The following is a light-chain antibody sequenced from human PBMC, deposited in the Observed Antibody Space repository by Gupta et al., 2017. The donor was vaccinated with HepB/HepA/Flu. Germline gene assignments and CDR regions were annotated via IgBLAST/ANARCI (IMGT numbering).Light chain of an antibody. J-gene: IGKJ5*01. CDR1: QGTSNY. CDR3: RQLDTFPIS. CDR2: GAS. V-gene: IGKV1-9*01. Sequence: ASVGDRVTITCRASQGTSNYLAWYQQKPGKASKLLIYGASSLQSGVPSRFSGSGSGTEFTLTISSLQPEDFATYYCRQLDTFPISFGQGTRLEIK.